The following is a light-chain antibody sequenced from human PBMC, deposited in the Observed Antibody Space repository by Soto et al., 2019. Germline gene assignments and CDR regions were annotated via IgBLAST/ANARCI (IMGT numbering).Light chain of an antibody. CDR1: SSDVGGYNS. CDR2: DVS. V-gene: IGLV2-14*03. J-gene: IGLJ1*01. CDR3: SSYTTSSTPHYV. Sequence: QSVRTQAASVSWAPGQASTISCTGTSSDVGGYNSVSWYQHHPGKAPKLMIFDVSDRPSGVSSRFSGSKSGNTASLTISGLQAEDEADYYCSSYTTSSTPHYVFGPGTKVTVL.